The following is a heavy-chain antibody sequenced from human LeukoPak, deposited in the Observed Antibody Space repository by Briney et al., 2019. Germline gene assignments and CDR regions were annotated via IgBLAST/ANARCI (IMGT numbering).Heavy chain of an antibody. CDR3: AKDMPIQLWAFDY. V-gene: IGHV3-30*18. D-gene: IGHD5-18*01. J-gene: IGHJ4*02. CDR2: ISYDGSNK. CDR1: GFTFSSYG. Sequence: GGSLRLSCAASGFTFSSYGMHWVRQAPGKGLEGVAVISYDGSNKYYADSVKGRFTISRDNSKNTLYLQMNSLRAEDTAVYYCAKDMPIQLWAFDYWGQGALVTVSS.